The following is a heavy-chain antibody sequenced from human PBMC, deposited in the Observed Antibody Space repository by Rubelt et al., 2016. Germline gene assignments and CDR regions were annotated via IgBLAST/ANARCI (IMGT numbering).Heavy chain of an antibody. CDR3: AARSGTYLV. D-gene: IGHD3-10*01. V-gene: IGHV3-23*05. J-gene: IGHJ4*02. Sequence: EVQLLESGGGLGQPGGSLRLSCEASGFTFSSYVMSWARQAPGKGLEWVSSLTTSGSGTYYADSVKGRFNISRTNSKNTLYLQMNSLGAEDTAVYFCAARSGTYLVWGQGTLVTVSS. CDR1: GFTFSSYV. CDR2: LTTSGSGT.